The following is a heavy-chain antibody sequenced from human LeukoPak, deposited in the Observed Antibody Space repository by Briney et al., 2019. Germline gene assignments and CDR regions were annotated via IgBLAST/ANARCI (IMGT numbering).Heavy chain of an antibody. J-gene: IGHJ4*02. V-gene: IGHV4-34*01. D-gene: IGHD5-18*01. CDR2: INHSGST. CDR1: GGSFSGYY. Sequence: SETLSLTCAVYGGSFSGYYWSWIRQPPGKGLEWIGEINHSGSTNYNPSLKSRVTISVDASKNQFSLKLSSVTAADTAVYYCASSPSLWVPDYWGQGTLVTVSS. CDR3: ASSPSLWVPDY.